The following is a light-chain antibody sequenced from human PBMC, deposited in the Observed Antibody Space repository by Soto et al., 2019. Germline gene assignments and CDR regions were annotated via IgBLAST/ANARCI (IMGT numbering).Light chain of an antibody. CDR1: GSDVGGYDY. CDR2: EVS. V-gene: IGLV2-14*01. Sequence: QSVLTQPASVSGSPGQSITISCTGTGSDVGGYDYVSWYQHHPGKAPKLIIYEVSNRPSGLSNRFSGSKSGNTASLTISGLQAEDEADYYCSSYTTSSPYVFGTGTKLTVL. J-gene: IGLJ1*01. CDR3: SSYTTSSPYV.